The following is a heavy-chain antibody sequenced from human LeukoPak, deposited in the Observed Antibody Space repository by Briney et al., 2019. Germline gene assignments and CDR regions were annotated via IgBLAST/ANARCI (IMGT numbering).Heavy chain of an antibody. D-gene: IGHD3-22*01. CDR2: IYTSGST. CDR1: GGSISSYY. V-gene: IGHV4-4*07. Sequence: SETLSLTCTVSGGSISSYYWSWIRQPAGEGLAWIGRIYTSGSTNYNPSLKSRVTMSVDTSKNQFSLKLSSVTAADTAVFYCATDSSGYYLYYYYGMDVWGQGTTVTVSS. J-gene: IGHJ6*02. CDR3: ATDSSGYYLYYYYGMDV.